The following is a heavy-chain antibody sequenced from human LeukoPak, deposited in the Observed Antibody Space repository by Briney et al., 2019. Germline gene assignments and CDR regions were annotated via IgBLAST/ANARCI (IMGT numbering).Heavy chain of an antibody. CDR1: GGSFSGYY. Sequence: PSETLSLTCAVYGGSFSGYYWSWIRQPPGKGLEWIGEINHSGSTNYNPSLKSRVTISVDTSKNQFSLKLSSVTAADTAVYYCARDGYSYGYGDYYYYMDVWGKGTTVTVSS. CDR3: ARDGYSYGYGDYYYYMDV. V-gene: IGHV4-34*01. J-gene: IGHJ6*03. D-gene: IGHD5-18*01. CDR2: INHSGST.